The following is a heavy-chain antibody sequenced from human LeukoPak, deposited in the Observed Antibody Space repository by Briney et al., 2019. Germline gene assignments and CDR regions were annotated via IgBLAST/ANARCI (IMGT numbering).Heavy chain of an antibody. V-gene: IGHV4-59*08. CDR3: ARHFTYYYDSSGYPRDGFDI. CDR2: IPYRGST. CDR1: GGSISGYY. D-gene: IGHD3-22*01. Sequence: SETLSLTCTVSGGSISGYYWSWIRQSPGKGLVWIGYIPYRGSTNYNPSLKSRVTMSVDMSKNQFSLKLSSVTAADTALYYCARHFTYYYDSSGYPRDGFDIWGLGTMVTVSS. J-gene: IGHJ3*02.